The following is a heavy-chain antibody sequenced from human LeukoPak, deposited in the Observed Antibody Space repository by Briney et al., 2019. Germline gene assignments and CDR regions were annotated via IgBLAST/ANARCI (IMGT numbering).Heavy chain of an antibody. CDR2: INPNSGGT. J-gene: IGHJ5*02. CDR3: ARGPYITVGSSWFDP. V-gene: IGHV1-2*02. D-gene: IGHD1-1*01. Sequence: ASVKVSCKASGYTFTGYYMHWVRQAPGQGLEWMGWINPNSGGTNYAQKFQGRVTMTRDTSISTAYMELSRLRSDDTAVYYCARGPYITVGSSWFDPWGQGTLVTVSS. CDR1: GYTFTGYY.